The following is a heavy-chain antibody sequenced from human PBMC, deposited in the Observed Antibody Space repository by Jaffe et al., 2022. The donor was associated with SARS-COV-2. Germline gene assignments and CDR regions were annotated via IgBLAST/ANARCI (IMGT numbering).Heavy chain of an antibody. V-gene: IGHV3-23*01. CDR3: AKADHLQRSYAMDV. J-gene: IGHJ6*02. CDR1: GFTLSSYA. CDR2: IDTTALHT. Sequence: EVQLLESGGGLVQPGGSLRLSCAASGFTLSSYAMSWVRQAPGKGLEWVSAIDTTALHTYYADSVKGRFTIARDNSKDTLFLQMNSLRAEDTAVYYCAKADHLQRSYAMDVWGQGTTVTVSS. D-gene: IGHD4-4*01.